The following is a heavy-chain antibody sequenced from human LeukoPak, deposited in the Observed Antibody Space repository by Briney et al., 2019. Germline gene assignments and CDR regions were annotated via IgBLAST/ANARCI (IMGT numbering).Heavy chain of an antibody. Sequence: GGSLRLSCAASGFTFSRYAMSWVRQVPGKGLEWLSGISGSGGSTYYADSVKGRFTISRDNAKNSLYLQMSSLRAEDSAMYYCATYRHLPYWGQGILVTVSS. V-gene: IGHV3-23*01. D-gene: IGHD2-2*02. CDR3: ATYRHLPY. CDR2: ISGSGGST. J-gene: IGHJ4*02. CDR1: GFTFSRYA.